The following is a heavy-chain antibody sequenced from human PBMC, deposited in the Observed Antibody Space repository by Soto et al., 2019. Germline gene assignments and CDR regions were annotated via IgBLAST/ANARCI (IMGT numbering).Heavy chain of an antibody. CDR1: GFTFSSYA. CDR3: ANQGIAAAGRTLAY. Sequence: VGSLRLACAASGFTFSSYAMSWVRQAPGKGLEWVSAISGSGGSTYYADSVKGRFTISRDNSKNTLYLQMNSRRAEDTAVYYCANQGIAAAGRTLAYRGQGTLVPVSS. CDR2: ISGSGGST. V-gene: IGHV3-23*01. D-gene: IGHD6-13*01. J-gene: IGHJ4*02.